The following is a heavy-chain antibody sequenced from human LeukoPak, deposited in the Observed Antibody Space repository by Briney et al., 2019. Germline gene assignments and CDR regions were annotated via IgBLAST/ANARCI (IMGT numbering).Heavy chain of an antibody. J-gene: IGHJ4*02. CDR2: IYYNGST. CDR1: GGSISSYY. V-gene: IGHV4-59*01. CDR3: ARASRVEMATIGLDY. Sequence: SETLSLTCTVSGGSISSYYWSWIRQPPGKGLEWIGYIYYNGSTNYTPSLKSRVTISLDTSKNQFSLKLSSVTAADTAVYYCARASRVEMATIGLDYWGQGTLVTVSS. D-gene: IGHD5-24*01.